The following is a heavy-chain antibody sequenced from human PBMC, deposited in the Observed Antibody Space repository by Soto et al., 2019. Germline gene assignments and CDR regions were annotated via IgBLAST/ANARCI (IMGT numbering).Heavy chain of an antibody. CDR2: ISAYNGNT. D-gene: IGHD3-10*01. Sequence: ASVKVSCKASGGTFSSYAISWVRQAPGQGLEWMGWISAYNGNTNYAQKLQGRVTMTTDTSTSTAYMELRSLRSDDTAAYYCALFYFGNWFDPWGQGTLVTVSS. CDR1: GGTFSSYA. CDR3: ALFYFGNWFDP. J-gene: IGHJ5*02. V-gene: IGHV1-18*01.